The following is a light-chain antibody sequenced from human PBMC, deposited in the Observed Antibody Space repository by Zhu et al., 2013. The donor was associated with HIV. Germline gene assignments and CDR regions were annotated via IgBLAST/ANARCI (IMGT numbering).Light chain of an antibody. CDR1: QSISSW. V-gene: IGKV1-5*01. Sequence: DIQMTQSPSTLSASVGDRVTITCRASQSISSWLAWYQQKPGKAPKLLIYDAWSLESGVPSRFSGSGSGTEFTLTISSLQPDDFATYYCQQYDTYRYTFGQGTKLEIK. J-gene: IGKJ2*01. CDR3: QQYDTYRYT. CDR2: DAW.